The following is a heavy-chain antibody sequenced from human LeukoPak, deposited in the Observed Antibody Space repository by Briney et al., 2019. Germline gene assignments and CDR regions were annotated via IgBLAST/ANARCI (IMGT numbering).Heavy chain of an antibody. CDR3: TTHYDFWSGSTLTYFDY. V-gene: IGHV3-15*01. D-gene: IGHD3-3*01. Sequence: GGSLRLSCAASGFTFSSYAMSWVRQAPGKGLEWVGRIKSKTDGGTTDYAAPVKGRFTISRDDSKNTLYLQMNSLKTEDTAVYYCTTHYDFWSGSTLTYFDYWGQGTLVTVSS. J-gene: IGHJ4*02. CDR1: GFTFSSYA. CDR2: IKSKTDGGTT.